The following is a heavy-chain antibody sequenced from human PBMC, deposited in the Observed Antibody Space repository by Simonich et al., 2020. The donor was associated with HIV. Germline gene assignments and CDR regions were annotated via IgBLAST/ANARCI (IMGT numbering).Heavy chain of an antibody. V-gene: IGHV4-38-2*02. CDR3: AREVVATTDY. Sequence: QVQLQESGPGLVKPSETLSLTCAVSGYSINSGYYWAWIRQPPGKGLEWIGNVYHRGSTYSNPSLKNRVTISVDTSKNQFSLRLTSVTAADTAVYYCAREVVATTDYWGQGTLVTVSS. CDR2: VYHRGST. D-gene: IGHD5-12*01. CDR1: GYSINSGYY. J-gene: IGHJ4*02.